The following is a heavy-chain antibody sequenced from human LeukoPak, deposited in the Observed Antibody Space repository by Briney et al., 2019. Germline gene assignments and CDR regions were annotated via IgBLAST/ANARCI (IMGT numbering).Heavy chain of an antibody. J-gene: IGHJ4*02. CDR3: VRDLTYGDAKDGFDY. Sequence: SETLSLTCGVSGYSLSSDSYWGWIRQSPGEGLEWIGDVHHSGSTYYNPSLKSRVTMSVDTSKNQFSLKLTSVTAADAAIYFCVRDLTYGDAKDGFDYWGLGILVTVSS. D-gene: IGHD4-17*01. CDR2: VHHSGST. V-gene: IGHV4-38-2*02. CDR1: GYSLSSDSY.